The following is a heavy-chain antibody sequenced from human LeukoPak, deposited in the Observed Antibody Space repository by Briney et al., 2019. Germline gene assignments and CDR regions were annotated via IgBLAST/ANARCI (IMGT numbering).Heavy chain of an antibody. Sequence: GGSLRLSCAASGFTFTTYWMHWVRRAPGKGLEWVANIKYDGNEKYYGDSVKGRFTISRDNAKNSLFLQMNSLGAEDTAVYYCARAVTVDYWGQGTLVTVSS. CDR3: ARAVTVDY. CDR1: GFTFTTYW. CDR2: IKYDGNEK. J-gene: IGHJ4*02. V-gene: IGHV3-7*01.